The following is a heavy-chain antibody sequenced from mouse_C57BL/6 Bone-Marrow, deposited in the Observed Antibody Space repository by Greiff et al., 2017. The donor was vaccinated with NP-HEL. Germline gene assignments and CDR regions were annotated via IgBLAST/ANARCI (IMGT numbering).Heavy chain of an antibody. CDR3: ARPSRGYYSSWFAY. J-gene: IGHJ3*01. V-gene: IGHV5-12*01. CDR1: GFTFSDYY. Sequence: DVMLVESGGGLVQPGGSLKLSCAASGFTFSDYYMYWVRQTPEKRLEWVAYISNGGGSTYYPDTVKGRFTISRDNAKNTLYLQMSRLKSEDTAMYYCARPSRGYYSSWFAYWGQGTLVTVSA. CDR2: ISNGGGST. D-gene: IGHD2-3*01.